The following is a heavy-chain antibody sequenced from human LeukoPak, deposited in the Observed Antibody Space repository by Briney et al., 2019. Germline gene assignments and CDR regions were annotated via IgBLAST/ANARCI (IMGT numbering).Heavy chain of an antibody. V-gene: IGHV4-38-2*01. J-gene: IGHJ4*02. CDR1: GYSISSGYY. CDR2: IYHSGST. D-gene: IGHD2-21*01. CDR3: ARAYCGGDCYVDY. Sequence: RPSETLSLTCAVSGYSISSGYYWGWILQPPGQGLEWIGSIYHSGSTYYNPSLKSRVTISVDTSKNQFSLKLSSVTAADTAVYYCARAYCGGDCYVDYWGQGTLVTVSS.